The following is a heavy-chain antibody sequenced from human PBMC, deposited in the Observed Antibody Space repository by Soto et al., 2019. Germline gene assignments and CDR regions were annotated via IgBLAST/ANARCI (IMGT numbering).Heavy chain of an antibody. CDR3: AREAAAGTTDYTYYFDY. Sequence: SETLSLTCTVSGGSISSGDYYWSGSRQPPGKGLEWIGYIYYSGSTYYNPSLKSRVTISVDTSKNQFSLKLSSVTAADTAVYYCAREAAAGTTDYTYYFDYWGQGTLVTVSS. CDR2: IYYSGST. D-gene: IGHD6-13*01. V-gene: IGHV4-30-4*01. J-gene: IGHJ4*02. CDR1: GGSISSGDYY.